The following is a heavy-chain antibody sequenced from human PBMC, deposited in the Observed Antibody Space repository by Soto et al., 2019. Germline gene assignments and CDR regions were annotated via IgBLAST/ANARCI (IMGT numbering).Heavy chain of an antibody. D-gene: IGHD6-19*01. V-gene: IGHV1-69*01. Sequence: SVKVSWKAPGGTFSSYAISWVRQAPGQGLEWMGGIIPIFGTANYAQKFQGRVTITADESTSTAYMELSSLRSEDTAVYYCARDYPPYSSGWHHYFDYWGQGTLVTVSS. CDR2: IIPIFGTA. CDR1: GGTFSSYA. CDR3: ARDYPPYSSGWHHYFDY. J-gene: IGHJ4*02.